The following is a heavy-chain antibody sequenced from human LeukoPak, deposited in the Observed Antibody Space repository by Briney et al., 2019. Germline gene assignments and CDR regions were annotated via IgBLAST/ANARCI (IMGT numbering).Heavy chain of an antibody. CDR3: ARHYYDSSGQFPYAFDI. CDR2: ISSSGGSL. CDR1: GFTFSTYS. Sequence: GGSLRLSCAASGFTFSTYSMNWVRQAPGKGLEWVSSISSSGGSLYYADSVKGRFTISRDNAKNSLYLQMNSLRAEDTAVYSCARHYYDSSGQFPYAFDIWGQGTMVTVSS. V-gene: IGHV3-21*01. D-gene: IGHD3-22*01. J-gene: IGHJ3*02.